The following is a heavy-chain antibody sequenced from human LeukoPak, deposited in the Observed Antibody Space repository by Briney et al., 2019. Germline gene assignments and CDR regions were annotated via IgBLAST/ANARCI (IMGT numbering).Heavy chain of an antibody. CDR1: GFTFNSYA. V-gene: IGHV3-23*01. CDR2: ISGSGGST. Sequence: GGSLRLSCAASGFTFNSYAMSWVRQAPGKGLEWVSAISGSGGSTYYADSVKGRFTISRDNSKNTLYLQMNSLRAEDTAVYYCAKDYGDYVGLFDYWGQGTLVTVSS. J-gene: IGHJ4*02. CDR3: AKDYGDYVGLFDY. D-gene: IGHD4-17*01.